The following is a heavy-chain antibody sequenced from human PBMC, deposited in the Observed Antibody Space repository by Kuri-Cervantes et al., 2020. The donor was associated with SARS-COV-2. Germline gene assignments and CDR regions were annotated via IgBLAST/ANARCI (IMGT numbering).Heavy chain of an antibody. CDR3: ARDLRKGQQIILGTFHYYGMDV. Sequence: GGSLRLSCAASGFTFSSYAIHWVRQTPGKGLEWVAVISYDGNNEYDADSVKGRFTISRDSSRNTLSLQMNSLRTEDTAVYYCARDLRKGQQIILGTFHYYGMDVWGQGTTVTVSS. CDR2: ISYDGNNE. J-gene: IGHJ6*02. CDR1: GFTFSSYA. V-gene: IGHV3-30-3*01. D-gene: IGHD6-13*01.